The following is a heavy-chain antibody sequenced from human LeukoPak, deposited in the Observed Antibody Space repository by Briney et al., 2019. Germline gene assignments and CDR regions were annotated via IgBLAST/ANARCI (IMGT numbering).Heavy chain of an antibody. V-gene: IGHV3-48*03. CDR2: ISSSGSTI. CDR1: GFTFSSYE. Sequence: GGSLRLPCAASGFTFSSYEMNWVRQAPGKGLEWVSYISSSGSTIYYADSVKGRFTISRDNAKNSLYLQMNSLRAEDTAVYYCARDVARTLGPDYWGQGTLVTVSS. J-gene: IGHJ4*02. CDR3: ARDVARTLGPDY. D-gene: IGHD3-16*01.